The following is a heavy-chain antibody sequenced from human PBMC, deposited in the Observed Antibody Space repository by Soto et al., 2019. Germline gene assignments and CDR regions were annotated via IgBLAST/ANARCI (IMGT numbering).Heavy chain of an antibody. V-gene: IGHV4-59*01. CDR2: IYYTGST. D-gene: IGHD5-18*01. CDR1: CGSIISYY. Sequence: SETLSLTCTVSCGSIISYYWSWIRQAPGKGLEWIGHIYYTGSTNYNPSLNNRVTVSVDTSKNHFSLQLTSVTAADTAVYYCARGAGFSYASTWFDIWGQGTLVTVSS. J-gene: IGHJ5*02. CDR3: ARGAGFSYASTWFDI.